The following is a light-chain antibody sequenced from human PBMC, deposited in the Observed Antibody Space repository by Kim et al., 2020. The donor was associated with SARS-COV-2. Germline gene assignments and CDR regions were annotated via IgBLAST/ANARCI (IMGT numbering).Light chain of an antibody. CDR3: QVWDSSSDHPV. V-gene: IGLV3-21*04. CDR2: YDS. Sequence: PGKTARITCGGNNIGSKSVHWYQQKPDQAPVLVIYYDSDRPSGIPERFSGSNSGNTATLTISRVEAGDEADYYCQVWDSSSDHPVFGGGTQLTVL. CDR1: NIGSKS. J-gene: IGLJ3*02.